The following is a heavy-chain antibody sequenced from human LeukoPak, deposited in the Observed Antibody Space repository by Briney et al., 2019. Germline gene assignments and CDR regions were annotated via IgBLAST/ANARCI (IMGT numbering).Heavy chain of an antibody. CDR1: GGSISNSHYY. CDR2: ISYSGGT. CDR3: ASVNYVDYGFDY. Sequence: SETLSLTCTVSGGSISNSHYYWGWIRQPPGKGLEWIAHISYSGGTYYNPSLRSRVTISVDTSKNQFSLKLASMTAADAAIFYCASVNYVDYGFDYWGQGTLVTVSS. V-gene: IGHV4-39*01. J-gene: IGHJ4*02. D-gene: IGHD4-17*01.